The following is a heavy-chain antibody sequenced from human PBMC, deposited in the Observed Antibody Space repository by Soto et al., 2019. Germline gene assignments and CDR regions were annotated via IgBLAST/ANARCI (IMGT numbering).Heavy chain of an antibody. D-gene: IGHD2-8*01. CDR2: IKNDGSEK. J-gene: IGHJ4*02. V-gene: IGHV3-7*03. CDR1: GFTFSAYW. Sequence: EVQLVESGGDLVQPGGSPRLSCVASGFTFSAYWMSWVRQAPGKGLEWVATIKNDGSEKYYADAVRGRFTLSRDNTKSSFYLELGGLRAEDTAIYYCARGSNQDYWGQGTLVAVSS. CDR3: ARGSNQDY.